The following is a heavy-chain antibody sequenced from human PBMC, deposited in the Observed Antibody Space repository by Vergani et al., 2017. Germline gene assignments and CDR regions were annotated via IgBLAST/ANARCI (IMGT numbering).Heavy chain of an antibody. J-gene: IGHJ5*02. V-gene: IGHV1-69*01. CDR2: IIPIFGTA. CDR1: GGPFSSYA. CDR3: ARDRIVVVPAASSPGGFDP. D-gene: IGHD2-2*01. Sequence: QVQLVQSGAEVKKPGASVKVSCKASGGPFSSYAISWVRQAPGQGLEWMGGIIPIFGTANYAQKFQGRVTITADESTSTAYMELSSLRSEDTAVYYCARDRIVVVPAASSPGGFDPWGQGTLVTVSS.